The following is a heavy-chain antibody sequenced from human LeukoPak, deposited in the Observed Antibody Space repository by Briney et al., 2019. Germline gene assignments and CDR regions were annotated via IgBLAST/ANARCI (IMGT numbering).Heavy chain of an antibody. CDR2: IIPISGPA. J-gene: IGHJ4*02. CDR3: ARAGEVYNSGSYLEY. V-gene: IGHV1-69*13. D-gene: IGHD6-19*01. Sequence: SVKVSCKASGGTFSNYAIGWVRQAPGQGLEWMGGIIPISGPANYAQKFQGRVTIAADESTSTAYMELSSLRSEDTAVYYCARAGEVYNSGSYLEYWGQGTLVTVSS. CDR1: GGTFSNYA.